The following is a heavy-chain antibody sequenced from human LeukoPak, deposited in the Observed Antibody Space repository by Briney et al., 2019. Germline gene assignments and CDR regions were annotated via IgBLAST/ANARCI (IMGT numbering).Heavy chain of an antibody. CDR1: GFTFSSYG. J-gene: IGHJ3*02. CDR3: ARDHRSRAFDI. V-gene: IGHV3-33*01. Sequence: GGSLRLSCAAPGFTFSSYGMHWVRQAPGKGLEWVAVIWYDGSNKYYADSVKGRFTISRDNSKNTLYLQMNSLRAEDTAVYYCARDHRSRAFDIWGQGTMVTVSS. D-gene: IGHD2-15*01. CDR2: IWYDGSNK.